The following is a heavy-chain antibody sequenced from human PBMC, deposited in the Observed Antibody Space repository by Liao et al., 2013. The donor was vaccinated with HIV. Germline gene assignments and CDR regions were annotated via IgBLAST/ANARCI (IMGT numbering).Heavy chain of an antibody. D-gene: IGHD3-22*01. CDR2: IYYSGRT. CDR3: ARDYYDSSGYLGHYYYYMDV. CDR1: GASISSSSYY. V-gene: IGHV4-39*07. Sequence: QVQLQESGPGLVKPSETLSLTCTVSGASISSSSYYWGWIRQRPGKGLEWIGNIYYSGRTYNNPSLKSRVTISVDTSKNQFSLKLSSVTAADTAVYFCARDYYDSSGYLGHYYYYMDVWGKGTTVTVSS. J-gene: IGHJ6*03.